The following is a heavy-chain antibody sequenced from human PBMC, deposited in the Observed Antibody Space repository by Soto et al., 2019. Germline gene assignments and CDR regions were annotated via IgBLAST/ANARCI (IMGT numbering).Heavy chain of an antibody. Sequence: PGGSLRLSCASSGFSFSNYAMGWVRRAPGEGLEWVAAITSSGGDTYHADSVKGRFTISRDNSKNSLYLHMNGLRVEDTAIYFCTKGSASASPYYFDLWGQGTLVTVSS. D-gene: IGHD3-10*01. CDR1: GFSFSNYA. CDR3: TKGSASASPYYFDL. V-gene: IGHV3-23*01. CDR2: ITSSGGDT. J-gene: IGHJ4*02.